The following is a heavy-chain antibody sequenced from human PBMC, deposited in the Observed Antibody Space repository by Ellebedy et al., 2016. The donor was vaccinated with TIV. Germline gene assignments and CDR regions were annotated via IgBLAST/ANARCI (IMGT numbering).Heavy chain of an antibody. CDR2: INAGNGNT. Sequence: AASVKVSCKASGYTFTSYAMHWVRQAPGQRLDWMGWINAGNGNTKYSQKFQGRVTITRDTSASTAYMELSSLRSEDTAVYYCARLVGTMSPVLSKHFDHWGQGTLVTVSS. CDR1: GYTFTSYA. D-gene: IGHD1-26*01. V-gene: IGHV1-3*01. J-gene: IGHJ4*02. CDR3: ARLVGTMSPVLSKHFDH.